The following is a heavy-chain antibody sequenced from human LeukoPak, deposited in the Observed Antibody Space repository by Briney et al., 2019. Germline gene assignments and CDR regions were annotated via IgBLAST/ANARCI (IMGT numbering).Heavy chain of an antibody. CDR3: AREFMGDAFDI. Sequence: SETLSPTCAVYGGSFSGYWSWIRQPPGKGLEWIGEIHHSGSTNYNPSLKSRVTMSGDTSNNQFSLKLSFVTAADTAVYYCAREFMGDAFDIWAQGTMVTVSS. J-gene: IGHJ3*02. CDR2: IHHSGST. V-gene: IGHV4-34*01. D-gene: IGHD3-10*01. CDR1: GGSFSGY.